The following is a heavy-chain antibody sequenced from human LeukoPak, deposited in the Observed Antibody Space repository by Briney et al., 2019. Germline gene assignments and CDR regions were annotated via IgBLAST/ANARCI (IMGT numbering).Heavy chain of an antibody. CDR1: GGSISSGDYY. CDR3: ARAAYYYDSSGYYPDAFDI. CDR2: IYYSGST. D-gene: IGHD3-22*01. J-gene: IGHJ3*02. Sequence: SQTLSLTCTVSGGSISSGDYYWSWIRPPPGKGLEWFGYIYYSGSTYYNPSLKSRVTISVDTSKNQFSLKLSSVTAADTAVYYCARAAYYYDSSGYYPDAFDIWGQGTMVTVSS. V-gene: IGHV4-30-4*08.